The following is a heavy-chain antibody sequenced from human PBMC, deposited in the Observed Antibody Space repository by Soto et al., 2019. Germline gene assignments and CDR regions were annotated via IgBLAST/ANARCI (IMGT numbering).Heavy chain of an antibody. CDR1: EGTFSSYA. Sequence: GASVKVSCKASEGTFSSYAISWVRQAPGQGLEWMGGIIPIFGTANYAQKFQGRVTITADESTSTAYMELSSLRSEDTAVYYCARGQVWGSYPYYFDYWGQGTLVTSPQ. V-gene: IGHV1-69*13. D-gene: IGHD3-16*02. J-gene: IGHJ4*02. CDR3: ARGQVWGSYPYYFDY. CDR2: IIPIFGTA.